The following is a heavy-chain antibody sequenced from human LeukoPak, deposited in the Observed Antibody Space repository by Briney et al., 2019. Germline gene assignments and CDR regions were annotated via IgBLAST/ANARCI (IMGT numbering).Heavy chain of an antibody. Sequence: SETLSLTCTVSGGSISSSSYYWGWIRQPPGKGLEWIGSIYYSGSTYYNPSLKSRVTISVDTSNNQFSLKLSSVTAADTAVYYCARCDYYGSGSYSYFDYWGQGTLVTVSS. CDR3: ARCDYYGSGSYSYFDY. CDR1: GGSISSSSYY. CDR2: IYYSGST. J-gene: IGHJ4*02. D-gene: IGHD3-10*01. V-gene: IGHV4-39*01.